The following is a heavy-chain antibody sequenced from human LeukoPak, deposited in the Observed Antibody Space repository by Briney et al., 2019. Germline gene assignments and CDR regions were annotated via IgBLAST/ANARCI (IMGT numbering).Heavy chain of an antibody. D-gene: IGHD5-12*01. CDR3: MGRVATIGSFYYYYYYMDV. CDR2: IRSKANSYAT. J-gene: IGHJ6*03. CDR1: GFTFSGSA. Sequence: GGSLSLSCAASGFTFSGSAMHWVRQASGKGLEGVGRIRSKANSYATAYAASVKGRFTISRYDSKNTAYLQMNSLKTEDTAVYYCMGRVATIGSFYYYYYYMDVWGKGTTVTVSS. V-gene: IGHV3-73*01.